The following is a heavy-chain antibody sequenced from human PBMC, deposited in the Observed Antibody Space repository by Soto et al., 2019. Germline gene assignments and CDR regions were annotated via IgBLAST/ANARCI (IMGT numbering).Heavy chain of an antibody. J-gene: IGHJ4*02. CDR2: ISPSGST. CDR3: AREGHCSSTSCPGDY. Sequence: SETLSLTCTVSGGSISGYSWSWIRQPPGKGLEWIGEISPSGSTNYNPSLKSRVTISVDTSKKQFSLKLSSVTAADTAVYYCAREGHCSSTSCPGDYWGQGTLVTVSS. D-gene: IGHD2-2*01. CDR1: GGSISGYS. V-gene: IGHV4-34*01.